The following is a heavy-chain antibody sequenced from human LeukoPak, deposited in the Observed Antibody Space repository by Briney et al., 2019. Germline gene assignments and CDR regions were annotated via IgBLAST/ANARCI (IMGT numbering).Heavy chain of an antibody. J-gene: IGHJ3*02. CDR3: AIQGPYCSSTSCYIEDAFDI. D-gene: IGHD2-2*02. V-gene: IGHV3-21*01. CDR2: ISSSISYI. CDR1: GFTFSSYS. Sequence: GGSLRLSCAASGFTFSSYSMNWVRQAPGEGLEWVSSISSSISYIYYADSVKGRFTISRDNDKNSLYLQMNSLRAEDTAVYYCAIQGPYCSSTSCYIEDAFDIGGQGTMVTVSS.